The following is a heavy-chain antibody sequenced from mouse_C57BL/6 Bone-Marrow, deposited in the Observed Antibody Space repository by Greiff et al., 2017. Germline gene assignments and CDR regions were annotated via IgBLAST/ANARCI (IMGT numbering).Heavy chain of an antibody. D-gene: IGHD3-2*02. V-gene: IGHV1-64*01. CDR2: IHPNSGGT. Sequence: QVQLQQPGAELVKPGASVKLSCTASGYTFTSYWMHWVKQRPGPGLEWIGLIHPNSGGTNYNETFKSKATLTVDKSSSTAYMQLSSLTSEDAAVYYCAREDSSGYLFAYWGQGTLVTVSA. CDR3: AREDSSGYLFAY. J-gene: IGHJ3*01. CDR1: GYTFTSYW.